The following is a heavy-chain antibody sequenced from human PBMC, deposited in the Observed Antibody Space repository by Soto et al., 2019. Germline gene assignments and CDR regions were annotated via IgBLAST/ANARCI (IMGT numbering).Heavy chain of an antibody. V-gene: IGHV1-46*03. CDR3: ARDTLAMTTVPTSDY. Sequence: ASVKVSCKASGYTFTSYYMHWVRQAPGRGLEWMGIINPSGGSTSYAQKFQGRVTMTRDTSTSTVYMELSSLRSEDTAVYYCARDTLAMTTVPTSDYWGQGTLVTVSS. D-gene: IGHD4-4*01. CDR2: INPSGGST. CDR1: GYTFTSYY. J-gene: IGHJ4*02.